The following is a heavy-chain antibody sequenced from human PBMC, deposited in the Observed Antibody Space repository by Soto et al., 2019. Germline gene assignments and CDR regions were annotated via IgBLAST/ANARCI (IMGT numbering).Heavy chain of an antibody. V-gene: IGHV3-9*01. Sequence: GGSLRLSCAASGFTFDDYAMHWVRQAPGKGLEWVSGISWNSGSIGYADSVKGRFTISRDNAKNSLYLQMNSLRAEDTALYYCAKSYDSSGYHFDYWGQGTLVTV. CDR1: GFTFDDYA. J-gene: IGHJ4*02. CDR2: ISWNSGSI. CDR3: AKSYDSSGYHFDY. D-gene: IGHD3-22*01.